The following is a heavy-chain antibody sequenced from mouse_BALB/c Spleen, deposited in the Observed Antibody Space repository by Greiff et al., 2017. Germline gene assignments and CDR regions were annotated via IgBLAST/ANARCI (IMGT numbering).Heavy chain of an antibody. D-gene: IGHD2-2*01. J-gene: IGHJ4*01. CDR1: GFSLTGYG. V-gene: IGHV2-6-7*01. Sequence: VHLVESGPGLVAPSQSLSITCTVSGFSLTGYGVNWVRQPPGKGLEWLGMIWGDGSTDYNSALKSRLSISKDNSKSQVFLKMNSLQTDDTARYYCARVYYGYDYAMDYWGQGTSVTVSS. CDR2: IWGDGST. CDR3: ARVYYGYDYAMDY.